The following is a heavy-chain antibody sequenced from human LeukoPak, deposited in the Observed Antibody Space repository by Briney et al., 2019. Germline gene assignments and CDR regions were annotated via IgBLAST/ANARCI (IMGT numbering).Heavy chain of an antibody. Sequence: PGGSLRLSCAASGFTFSSYAMSWVRQAPGKGLEWVSAISGSGGSTYYADSVKGRFTISRDNSKNTLYLQMNSLRAEDTAVCYCAREGFGELLSLDYWGQGTLVTVSS. D-gene: IGHD3-10*01. V-gene: IGHV3-23*01. CDR2: ISGSGGST. CDR3: AREGFGELLSLDY. CDR1: GFTFSSYA. J-gene: IGHJ4*02.